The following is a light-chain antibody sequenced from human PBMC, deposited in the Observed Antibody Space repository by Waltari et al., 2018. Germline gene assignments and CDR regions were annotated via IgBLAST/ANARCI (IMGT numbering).Light chain of an antibody. CDR3: QSYDSSLSGSV. CDR1: SSNIGQGYP. CDR2: DES. J-gene: IGLJ2*01. V-gene: IGLV1-40*01. Sequence: QSVLTQPPSVSGAPGQTVTISCTRSSSNIGQGYPVHWYQHIAGTAPKLLNYDESNRPSGVPDRFSDSKSGTSASLAITGLQAEDEADYYCQSYDSSLSGSVFGGGTKLTVL.